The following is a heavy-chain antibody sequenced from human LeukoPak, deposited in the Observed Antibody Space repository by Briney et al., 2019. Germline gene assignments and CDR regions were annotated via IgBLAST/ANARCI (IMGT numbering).Heavy chain of an antibody. CDR1: GFTFNSHW. Sequence: GGSLRLACAASGFTFNSHWMSWVRQAPGKGLEWVGNIKQDGSKKNYVDSVKGRFTISRDNGKNSLYLQMNSLRVEDTAVYYCARGSSAIEYWGQGTLVTVSS. CDR2: IKQDGSKK. J-gene: IGHJ4*02. D-gene: IGHD6-19*01. V-gene: IGHV3-7*01. CDR3: ARGSSAIEY.